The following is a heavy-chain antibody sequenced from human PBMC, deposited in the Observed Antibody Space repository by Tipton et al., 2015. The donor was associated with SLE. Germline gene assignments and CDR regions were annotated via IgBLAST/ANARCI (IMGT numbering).Heavy chain of an antibody. CDR1: SFYW. CDR2: IFYTGST. V-gene: IGHV4-39*07. Sequence: SFYWMHWIRQPPGKGLEWIGSIFYTGSTYYNPSLKSRVSFSIDTSKNQFSLKLNSVTAADTAVYYCARRHYSGPFDNWGQGTLVTVST. CDR3: ARRHYSGPFDN. J-gene: IGHJ4*02. D-gene: IGHD5-12*01.